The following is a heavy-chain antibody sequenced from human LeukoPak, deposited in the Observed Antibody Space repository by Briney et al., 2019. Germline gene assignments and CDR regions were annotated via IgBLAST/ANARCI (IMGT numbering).Heavy chain of an antibody. CDR1: GGSFSGYY. V-gene: IGHV4-34*01. D-gene: IGHD6-13*01. CDR2: INLRGNT. Sequence: SETLSLTCAVYGGSFSGYYWTWIRQSASKGLEWLGEINLRGNTTYHPSHKSRVSLSLDPSKSQVSLRLHSVTAADTAVYYCARGGVYMSAAWYRRDYYNMDVWGTGTAVTVSS. J-gene: IGHJ6*03. CDR3: ARGGVYMSAAWYRRDYYNMDV.